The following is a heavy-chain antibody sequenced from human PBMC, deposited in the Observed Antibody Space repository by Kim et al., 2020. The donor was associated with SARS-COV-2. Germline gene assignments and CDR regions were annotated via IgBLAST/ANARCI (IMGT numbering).Heavy chain of an antibody. CDR1: GFTFSNAW. J-gene: IGHJ4*02. CDR2: IKSKTDGGTT. V-gene: IGHV3-15*01. Sequence: GGSLRLSCAASGFTFSNAWMSWVRQAPGKGLEWVGRIKSKTDGGTTDYAAPVKGRFTISRDDSKNTLYLQMNSLKTEDTAVYYCTTEAMITFGGVIVFVHWGQGTLVTVSS. CDR3: TTEAMITFGGVIVFVH. D-gene: IGHD3-16*02.